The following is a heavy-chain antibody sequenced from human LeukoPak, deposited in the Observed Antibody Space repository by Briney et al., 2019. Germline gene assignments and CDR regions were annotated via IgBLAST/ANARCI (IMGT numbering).Heavy chain of an antibody. CDR2: IYHSGST. V-gene: IGHV4-59*08. Sequence: PSETLSLTCTVSGGSISSYYWGWIRQAPGKGLEWIGYIYHSGSTNYNPSLKSRVTISVDTSKNQFSLKLSSVTAADTAVYYRARQVYRSFDYWGQGTLVTVSS. CDR3: ARQVYRSFDY. D-gene: IGHD5/OR15-5a*01. CDR1: GGSISSYY. J-gene: IGHJ4*02.